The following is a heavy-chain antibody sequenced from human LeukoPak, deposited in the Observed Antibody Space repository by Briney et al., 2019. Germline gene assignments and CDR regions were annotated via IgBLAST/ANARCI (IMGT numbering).Heavy chain of an antibody. CDR1: GGSISSYY. J-gene: IGHJ6*03. CDR3: ARQTGIAARYYYYYMDV. V-gene: IGHV4-59*01. D-gene: IGHD6-6*01. Sequence: PSETLSLTCTVSGGSISSYYWSWIRQPPVKGQELIGYIYYSGSTNYNPSLKSRVTISVDTSKNQFSLKLSSVTAADTAVYYCARQTGIAARYYYYYMDVWGKGTTVTVSS. CDR2: IYYSGST.